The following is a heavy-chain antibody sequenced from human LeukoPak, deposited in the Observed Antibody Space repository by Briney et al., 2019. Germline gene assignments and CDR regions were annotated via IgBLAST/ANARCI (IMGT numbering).Heavy chain of an antibody. CDR1: GGSISSHY. V-gene: IGHV4-59*11. CDR3: ASEYCTSSTCRFDS. J-gene: IGHJ4*02. Sequence: SETLSLTCTVSGGSISSHYWTWIRQPPGKGLEWIGYIYNSGSTNYNPSLKGRVTISLDTSRNQFSLKLTSVTAADTALYYCASEYCTSSTCRFDSWGQGTLVTVSS. CDR2: IYNSGST. D-gene: IGHD2-8*01.